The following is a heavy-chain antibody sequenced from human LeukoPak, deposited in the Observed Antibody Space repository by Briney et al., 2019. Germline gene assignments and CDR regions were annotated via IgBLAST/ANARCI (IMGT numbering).Heavy chain of an antibody. CDR2: INHSGST. CDR1: GGSFSGYY. Sequence: PSETLSLTCAVYGGSFSGYYWSWIRQPPGKGLEWIGEINHSGSTNYNPSLKSRVTISVDTSKNQFSLKLSSVTAADTAVYYCARVVDSTREYYFDYWGQGTLVTVSS. V-gene: IGHV4-34*01. J-gene: IGHJ4*02. D-gene: IGHD2-2*01. CDR3: ARVVDSTREYYFDY.